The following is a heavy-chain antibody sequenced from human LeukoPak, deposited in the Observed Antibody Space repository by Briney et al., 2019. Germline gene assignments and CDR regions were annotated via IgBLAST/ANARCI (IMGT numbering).Heavy chain of an antibody. CDR1: GYSISSGYY. CDR3: ARSNDYGGKRGFDP. V-gene: IGHV4-38-2*02. D-gene: IGHD4-23*01. Sequence: SETLSLTCTVSGYSISSGYYWGWIRQPPGKGLEWIGSIYHSGSTYYNPSLKSRVTISVDTSKNQSSLKLSSVTAADTAVYYCARSNDYGGKRGFDPWGQGTLVTVSS. CDR2: IYHSGST. J-gene: IGHJ5*02.